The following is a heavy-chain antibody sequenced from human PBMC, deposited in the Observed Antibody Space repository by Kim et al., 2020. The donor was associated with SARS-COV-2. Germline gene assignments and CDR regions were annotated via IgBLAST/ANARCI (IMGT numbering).Heavy chain of an antibody. V-gene: IGHV3-64D*09. CDR3: VKITMVGVRGVIKYNWFDP. CDR1: GFTFSSYA. CDR2: ISSNGGST. Sequence: GGSLRLSCSASGFTFSSYAMHWVRQAPGKGLEYVSAISSNGGSTYYADSVKGRFTISRDNSKNTLYLQMSSLRAEDTAVYYCVKITMVGVRGVIKYNWFDPWGQGTLVTVSS. D-gene: IGHD3-10*01. J-gene: IGHJ5*02.